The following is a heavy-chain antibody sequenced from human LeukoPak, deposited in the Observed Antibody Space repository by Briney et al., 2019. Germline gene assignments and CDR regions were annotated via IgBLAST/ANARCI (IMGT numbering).Heavy chain of an antibody. CDR2: IYPGDSDT. J-gene: IGHJ6*02. CDR1: GYSFTSYW. V-gene: IGHV5-51*01. D-gene: IGHD3-10*01. CDR3: ARLSYYGSGSYYYGMDV. Sequence: GGSLKISCKGSGYSFTSYWIGWVRQIPGKGLGCMGIIYPGDSDTRYSPSFQGQVTISADKSISTAYLQWSSLKASDTAMYYCARLSYYGSGSYYYGMDVWGQGTTVTVSS.